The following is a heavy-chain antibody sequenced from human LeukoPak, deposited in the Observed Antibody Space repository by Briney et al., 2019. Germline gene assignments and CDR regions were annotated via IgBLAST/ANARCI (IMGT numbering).Heavy chain of an antibody. CDR3: AEGAYSSSWLGQSLYYYGMDV. J-gene: IGHJ6*02. CDR2: IIPIFGTA. Sequence: SVKVSCEASGYTFTSYGISWVRQAPGQGLEWMGGIIPIFGTANYAQKFQGRVTITADESTSTAYMELSSLRSEDTAVYYCAEGAYSSSWLGQSLYYYGMDVWGQGTTVTVSS. V-gene: IGHV1-69*13. CDR1: GYTFTSYG. D-gene: IGHD6-13*01.